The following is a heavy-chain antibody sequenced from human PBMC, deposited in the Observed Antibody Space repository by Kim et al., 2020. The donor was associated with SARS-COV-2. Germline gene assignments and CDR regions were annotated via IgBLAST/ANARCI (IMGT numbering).Heavy chain of an antibody. V-gene: IGHV4-39*01. D-gene: IGHD3-3*01. CDR2: IYYSGST. Sequence: SETLSLTCTVSGGSISSSSYYWGWIRQPPGKGLEWIGSIYYSGSTYYNPSLKSRVTISVDTSKNQFSLKLSSVTAADTAVYYCARLQGLEISCMDVWGQGTTVTVSS. CDR3: ARLQGLEISCMDV. CDR1: GGSISSSSYY. J-gene: IGHJ6*02.